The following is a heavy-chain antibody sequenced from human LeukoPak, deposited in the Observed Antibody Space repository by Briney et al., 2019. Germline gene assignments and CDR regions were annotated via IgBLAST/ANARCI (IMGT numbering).Heavy chain of an antibody. CDR1: GFTFDDYA. CDR3: ATETGSYFQH. CDR2: ISWNSGSI. Sequence: GGSLRLSCAASGFTFDDYAMHWVRQAPGKGLEWVSGISWNSGSIGYADSVKGRFTISRDNAKNSLYLQMNSLRAEDTALYYCATETGSYFQHWGQGTVVTVSS. V-gene: IGHV3-9*01. J-gene: IGHJ1*01.